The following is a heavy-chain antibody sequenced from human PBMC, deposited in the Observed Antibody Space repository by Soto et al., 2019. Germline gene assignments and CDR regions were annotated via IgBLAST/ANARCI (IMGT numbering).Heavy chain of an antibody. Sequence: QVQLQESGPGLVKPSQTLSLTCTVSGGSISSGGYYWSWIRQHPGKGLEWIGYIYYSGSTYYNPSLKSRVTISVDTSKNQFSLKLSSVTAADTAVYYCARVSIVVVPAATNNWFDPWGQGTLVPVSS. V-gene: IGHV4-31*03. CDR3: ARVSIVVVPAATNNWFDP. D-gene: IGHD2-2*01. J-gene: IGHJ5*02. CDR1: GGSISSGGYY. CDR2: IYYSGST.